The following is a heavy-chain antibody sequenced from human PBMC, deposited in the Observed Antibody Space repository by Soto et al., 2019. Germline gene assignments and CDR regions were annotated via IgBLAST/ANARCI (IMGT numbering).Heavy chain of an antibody. Sequence: QVQLVQSGAEVKKPGASVKVSCKASGYTFTGYYMHWVRQAPGQGLEGMGWINPNSGGTNYAQKFQGWVTMTRDTSISTAYMELSRLRSDDTAVYYCAREPITGTFYNWFDPWGQGTLVTVSS. CDR2: INPNSGGT. CDR1: GYTFTGYY. V-gene: IGHV1-2*04. J-gene: IGHJ5*02. CDR3: AREPITGTFYNWFDP. D-gene: IGHD1-7*01.